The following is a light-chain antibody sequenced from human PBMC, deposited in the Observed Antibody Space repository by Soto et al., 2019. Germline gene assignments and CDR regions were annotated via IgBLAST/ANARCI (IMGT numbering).Light chain of an antibody. V-gene: IGLV2-14*03. CDR3: CSLATSHTYV. Sequence: QSALTHPASLSVSPGQSITVSCTGTSSDIGHYDYVSWYQQHPGKAPKLMIYHVTYRPSGVSNRYSGSKSGNSASLTISALQADDDADYYCCSLATSHTYVLGSGTKVNV. J-gene: IGLJ1*01. CDR2: HVT. CDR1: SSDIGHYDY.